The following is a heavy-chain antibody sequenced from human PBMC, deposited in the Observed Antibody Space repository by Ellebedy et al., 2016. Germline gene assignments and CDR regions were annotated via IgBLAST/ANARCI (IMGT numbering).Heavy chain of an antibody. V-gene: IGHV4-59*01. CDR2: IYYSGST. CDR3: ARAPYGDYQDY. D-gene: IGHD4-17*01. J-gene: IGHJ4*02. CDR1: GGSISSYY. Sequence: SETLSLXCTVSGGSISSYYWSWIRQPPGKGLEWIGYIYYSGSTNYNPSLKSRVTISVDTSKNQFSLKLSSVTAADTAVYYCARAPYGDYQDYWGQGTLVTVSS.